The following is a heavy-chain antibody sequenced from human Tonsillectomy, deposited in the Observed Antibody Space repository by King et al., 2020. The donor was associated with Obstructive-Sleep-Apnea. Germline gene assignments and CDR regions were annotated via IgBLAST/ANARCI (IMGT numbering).Heavy chain of an antibody. D-gene: IGHD4-17*01. CDR1: GFTFSSYA. J-gene: IGHJ4*02. CDR3: ARGRGRLYGDHDY. V-gene: IGHV3-30*04. Sequence: HVQLVESGGGVVQPRRSLRLSCAASGFTFSSYAMHWVRQAPGKGLEWVAVISYDGSNKYYADSVKGRFTISRDNSKNTLYLQMNSLRAEDTAVYYCARGRGRLYGDHDYWGQGTLVTVSS. CDR2: ISYDGSNK.